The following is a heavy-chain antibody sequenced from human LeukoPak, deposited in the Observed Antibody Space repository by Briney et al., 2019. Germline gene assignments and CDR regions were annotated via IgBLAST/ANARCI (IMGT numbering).Heavy chain of an antibody. CDR3: AGEIAMHVH. Sequence: GASVKVSCKASGYTFSNNDLHWVRQAPGQGLEWLGLINPSGGSTIYAQKFQSRVTMTRDTSTSTVYMELSSLRSDDSAVYYCAGEIAMHVHWGQGTLVTVSS. CDR2: INPSGGST. J-gene: IGHJ4*02. D-gene: IGHD3-22*01. V-gene: IGHV1-46*01. CDR1: GYTFSNND.